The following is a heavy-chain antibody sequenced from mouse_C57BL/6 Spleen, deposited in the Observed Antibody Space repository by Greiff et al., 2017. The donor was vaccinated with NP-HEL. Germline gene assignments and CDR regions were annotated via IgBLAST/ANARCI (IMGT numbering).Heavy chain of an antibody. V-gene: IGHV1-82*01. Sequence: VQLVESGPELVKPGASVKISCKASGYAFSSSWMNWVKQRPGKGLEWIGRIYPGDGDTNYNGKFKGKATLTADKSSSTAYMQLSSLTSEDSAVYFCAVGIYNGRSGAFDYWGQGTTLTVAS. J-gene: IGHJ2*01. CDR2: IYPGDGDT. CDR1: GYAFSSSW. D-gene: IGHD1-1*01. CDR3: AVGIYNGRSGAFDY.